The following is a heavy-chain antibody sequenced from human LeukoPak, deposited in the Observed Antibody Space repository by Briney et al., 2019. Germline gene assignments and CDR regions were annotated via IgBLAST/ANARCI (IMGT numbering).Heavy chain of an antibody. CDR2: IIPIFGTA. Sequence: SVKVSCKASGGTFSSYAISWVRQAPGQGLEWMGGIIPIFGTANYTQKFQGRVTITADESTSTAYMELSSLRSGDTAVYYCARVGGGSYRDDPEYFQHWGQGTLVTVSS. V-gene: IGHV1-69*13. J-gene: IGHJ1*01. CDR1: GGTFSSYA. CDR3: ARVGGGSYRDDPEYFQH. D-gene: IGHD1-26*01.